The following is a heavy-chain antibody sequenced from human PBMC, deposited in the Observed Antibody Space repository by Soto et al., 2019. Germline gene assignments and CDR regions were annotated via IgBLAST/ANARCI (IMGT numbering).Heavy chain of an antibody. D-gene: IGHD4-17*01. V-gene: IGHV3-11*01. Sequence: QVQLVESGGGLVKPGGSLRLSCAASGFTFSDYYMSWIRQAPGKGLEWVSYISSSGSTIYYADSVKGRFTISRDNAKNSLSLQMNSLRAEDTAVYYCARDDDYGDSLPPDFDYWGQGTLVTVSS. CDR3: ARDDDYGDSLPPDFDY. CDR2: ISSSGSTI. CDR1: GFTFSDYY. J-gene: IGHJ4*02.